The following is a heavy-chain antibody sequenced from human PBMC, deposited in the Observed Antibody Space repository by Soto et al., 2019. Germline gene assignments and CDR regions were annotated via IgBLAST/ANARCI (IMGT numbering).Heavy chain of an antibody. CDR2: ISYDGSNK. CDR3: AKWGLSGHGMDV. Sequence: QVQLVESGGGVVQPGRSLRLSCAASGFTFSSYGMHWVRQAPGKGLEWVAVISYDGSNKYYADSVKGRFTISRDNSKNTLYLQMNSLRAEDTAVYYCAKWGLSGHGMDVWGQGTTVTVSS. J-gene: IGHJ6*02. CDR1: GFTFSSYG. D-gene: IGHD7-27*01. V-gene: IGHV3-30*18.